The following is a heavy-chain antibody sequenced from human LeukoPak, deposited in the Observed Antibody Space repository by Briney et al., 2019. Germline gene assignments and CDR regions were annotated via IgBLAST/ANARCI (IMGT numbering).Heavy chain of an antibody. CDR1: GFTFSSYA. V-gene: IGHV3-23*01. J-gene: IGHJ6*02. Sequence: GGSLRLSCAASGFTFSSYAMSWVRQAPGKGLEWVSAISGSGGSTYYADSVKGRFTISRDNSKNTLYLQMNSLRAEDTAVYYCAKESDTAMVHYYYYGMDVWGQGTTVTVSS. D-gene: IGHD5-18*01. CDR2: ISGSGGST. CDR3: AKESDTAMVHYYYYGMDV.